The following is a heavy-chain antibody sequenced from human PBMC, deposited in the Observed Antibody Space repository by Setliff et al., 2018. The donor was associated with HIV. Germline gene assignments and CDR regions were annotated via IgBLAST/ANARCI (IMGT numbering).Heavy chain of an antibody. V-gene: IGHV4-39*02. CDR1: DASISTSNFL. Sequence: SETLSLTCTVSDASISTSNFLWGWIRQSPGKGLECLGSSYYSSRTYYNPALKNRVTISADTSKTHLSLKLTSLTVADTAVYSCGRLETGPATSAYGPFNSWGQGKMVTVSS. CDR3: GRLETGPATSAYGPFNS. CDR2: SYYSSRT. J-gene: IGHJ4*02. D-gene: IGHD4-17*01.